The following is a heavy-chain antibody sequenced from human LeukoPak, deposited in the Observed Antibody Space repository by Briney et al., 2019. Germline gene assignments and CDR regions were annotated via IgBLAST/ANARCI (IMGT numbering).Heavy chain of an antibody. CDR1: GGTFSSYA. D-gene: IGHD3-3*01. Sequence: GASVKVSCKASGGTFSSYAISWVRQAPGQGLEWMGGIIPIFGTANYAQKFQGRVTITADESTSTAYMELSSLRSEDTAVYYCASSPSYYDFWSGHRKNYYYYGMDVWGQGTTVTVSS. CDR3: ASSPSYYDFWSGHRKNYYYYGMDV. V-gene: IGHV1-69*13. CDR2: IIPIFGTA. J-gene: IGHJ6*02.